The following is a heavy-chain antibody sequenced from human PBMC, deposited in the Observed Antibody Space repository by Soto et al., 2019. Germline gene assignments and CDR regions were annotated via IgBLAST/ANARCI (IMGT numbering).Heavy chain of an antibody. CDR3: ARAHTPTVVTPGEIRRFDY. CDR1: GGSISSGGYY. D-gene: IGHD4-17*01. CDR2: IYYSGST. V-gene: IGHV4-31*03. Sequence: QVQLQESGPGLVKPSQTLSLTCTVSGGSISSGGYYWSWIRQHPGKGLEWIGYIYYSGSTYYNPSLKSRVTISVDTSKNQFSLKLSSVTAADTAVYYCARAHTPTVVTPGEIRRFDYWGQGTLVTVSS. J-gene: IGHJ4*02.